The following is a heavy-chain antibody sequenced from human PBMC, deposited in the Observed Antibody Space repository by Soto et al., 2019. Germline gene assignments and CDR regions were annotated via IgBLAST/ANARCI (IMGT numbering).Heavy chain of an antibody. Sequence: SETLSLTCTVSGGSISSGGYYWSWIRQHPGKGLEWIGYIYYSGSTYYNPSLKSRVTISVDTSKNQFSLKLNSVTPEDTAVYYCAREDSSGYLRWSPGPRDAFDIWGQGTMVTVSS. J-gene: IGHJ3*02. CDR1: GGSISSGGYY. CDR3: AREDSSGYLRWSPGPRDAFDI. V-gene: IGHV4-31*03. D-gene: IGHD3-22*01. CDR2: IYYSGST.